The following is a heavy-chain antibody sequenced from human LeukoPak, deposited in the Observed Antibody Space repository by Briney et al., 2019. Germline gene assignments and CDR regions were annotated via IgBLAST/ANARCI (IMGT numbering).Heavy chain of an antibody. CDR1: GGSFSGYY. Sequence: PSETLSLTCAVYGGSFSGYYWSWIRQPPGKGLEWIGYISYSGNTNYNPSLKSRVTIAVDTSKNHFSLKLSSVTAADTAVYYCARDGCGSSSCLDYWSQGTLVTVSP. CDR3: ARDGCGSSSCLDY. D-gene: IGHD6-6*01. CDR2: ISYSGNT. V-gene: IGHV4-59*01. J-gene: IGHJ4*02.